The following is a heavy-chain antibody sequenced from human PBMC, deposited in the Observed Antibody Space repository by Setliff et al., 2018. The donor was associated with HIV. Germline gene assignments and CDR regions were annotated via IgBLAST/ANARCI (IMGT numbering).Heavy chain of an antibody. CDR3: ARMGGRVDMTTATTFGYFQD. CDR1: GYTFTNYW. Sequence: GESLKISCKGSGYTFTNYWIGWVRQMPGKGLEWMGIIYPGDSDARYSTSFQGQVTISADKSISTAYLQWTSLKASDTATYYCARMGGRVDMTTATTFGYFQDWGQGTLVTVSS. CDR2: IYPGDSDA. J-gene: IGHJ1*01. V-gene: IGHV5-51*01. D-gene: IGHD4-17*01.